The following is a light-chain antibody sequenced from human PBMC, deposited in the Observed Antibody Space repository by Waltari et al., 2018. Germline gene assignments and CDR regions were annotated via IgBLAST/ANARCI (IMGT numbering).Light chain of an antibody. CDR2: GAS. Sequence: DIQMTQSPPSLSASIGDRVTITCRASQTINTHLNWYQQKEGKAPQLLIFGASSLRSGVPSRFSGTGSGTEFTLTISGLQPKDFATYYCQQAYNVPPITFGQGTRLDLK. CDR3: QQAYNVPPIT. CDR1: QTINTH. J-gene: IGKJ5*01. V-gene: IGKV1-39*01.